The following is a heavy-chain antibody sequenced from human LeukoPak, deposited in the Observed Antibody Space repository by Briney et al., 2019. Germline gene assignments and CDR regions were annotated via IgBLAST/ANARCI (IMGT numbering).Heavy chain of an antibody. D-gene: IGHD3-22*01. CDR1: GSHFISYW. CDR3: ARSGEYYDSSGYYDY. CDR2: IYSGESDT. Sequence: GGSLEIPCQGSGSHFISYWIGWGPQLPGKGREGSGIIYSGESDTRYSLSFQGQVTISADKSISTAYLQWSSLKASDTAMYYCARSGEYYDSSGYYDYWGQGTLVTVSS. V-gene: IGHV5-51*01. J-gene: IGHJ4*02.